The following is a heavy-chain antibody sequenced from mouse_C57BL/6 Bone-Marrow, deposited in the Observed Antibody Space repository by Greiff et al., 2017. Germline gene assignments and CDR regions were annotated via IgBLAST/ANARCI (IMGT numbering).Heavy chain of an antibody. CDR2: IDPSDSET. D-gene: IGHD1-1*01. J-gene: IGHJ2*01. CDR1: GYTFTSYW. V-gene: IGHV1-52*01. Sequence: QVQLQQPGAELVRPGSSVKLSCKASGYTFTSYWMHWVKQRPIQGLEWIGNIDPSDSETHSNQKFKDKATLTVDKSSSTAYMQLSSLTSEDSAVYYGARSGSPYYFDYWGQGTTLTVSS. CDR3: ARSGSPYYFDY.